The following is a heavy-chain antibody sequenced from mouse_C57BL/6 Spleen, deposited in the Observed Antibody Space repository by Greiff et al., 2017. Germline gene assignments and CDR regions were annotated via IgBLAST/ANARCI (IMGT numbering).Heavy chain of an antibody. J-gene: IGHJ4*01. V-gene: IGHV7-3*01. CDR2: IRNKANGYTT. Sequence: EVQGVESGGGLVQPGGSLSLSCAASGFTFTDYYMSWVRQPPGKALEWLGFIRNKANGYTTEYSASVKGRFTISRDNSQSILYLQMNALRAEDRATYYCARYRYYGNSYRYAMDYWGQGTSVTVSS. CDR3: ARYRYYGNSYRYAMDY. D-gene: IGHD1-1*01. CDR1: GFTFTDYY.